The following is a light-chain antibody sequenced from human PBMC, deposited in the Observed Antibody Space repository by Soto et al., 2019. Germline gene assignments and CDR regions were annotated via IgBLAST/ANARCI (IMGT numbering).Light chain of an antibody. J-gene: IGLJ2*01. V-gene: IGLV1-44*01. CDR3: AAWDDSLNGPA. Sequence: QSVLTQPPSASGTPGQRGTVSCSGTYSNIGINDVHWYRQLSGTAPQILIYDTSQRATGVPDRFSGSRSGTSASLVISGLQTEDEADYHCAAWDDSLNGPAFGGGTK. CDR2: DTS. CDR1: YSNIGIND.